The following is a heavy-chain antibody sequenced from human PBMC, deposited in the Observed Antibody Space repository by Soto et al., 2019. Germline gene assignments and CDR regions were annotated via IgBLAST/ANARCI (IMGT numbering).Heavy chain of an antibody. J-gene: IGHJ6*02. CDR3: ARIDWYSSIKYYYYGMDV. CDR1: GFMFSTYW. V-gene: IGHV3-7*01. Sequence: GGSLRLSCAASGFMFSTYWMSWVRQAPGKGLEWVANIKQDGREKHYVDSVKGRFTISRDNAKKSLYLQMDSLSPEDTAVYYCARIDWYSSIKYYYYGMDVWGQGTTVTVSS. D-gene: IGHD6-13*01. CDR2: IKQDGREK.